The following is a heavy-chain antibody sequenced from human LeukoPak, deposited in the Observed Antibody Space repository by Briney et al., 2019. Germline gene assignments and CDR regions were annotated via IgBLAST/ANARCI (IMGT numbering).Heavy chain of an antibody. CDR1: GGSLTNSY. CDR3: ARWGSNMAREKGDH. V-gene: IGHV4-59*08. CDR2: IYYSGST. D-gene: IGHD3-10*01. J-gene: IGHJ4*02. Sequence: SETLSLTCTVSGGSLTNSYWNWIRQPPGKGLEWIGYIYYSGSTSYNPSLKTRITISVDTSKNQFSLKLTSVTAADTAVYYCARWGSNMAREKGDHWGQGTLVTVSS.